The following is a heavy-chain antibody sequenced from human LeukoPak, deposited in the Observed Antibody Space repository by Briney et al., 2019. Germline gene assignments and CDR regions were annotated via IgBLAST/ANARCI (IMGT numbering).Heavy chain of an antibody. CDR3: ERDIFPICTLRYFDWLRYGMDV. J-gene: IGHJ6*02. D-gene: IGHD3-9*01. CDR2: INPNSGGT. Sequence: ASGKVSCKASGYTFTGYYMHWGRQAPGQGLEWRGWINPNSGGTNYAQKFQGRVTMPRDTYISRDYMELSGLRSDATDVYFCERDIFPICTLRYFDWLRYGMDVWGQGNTVTVSS. CDR1: GYTFTGYY. V-gene: IGHV1-2*02.